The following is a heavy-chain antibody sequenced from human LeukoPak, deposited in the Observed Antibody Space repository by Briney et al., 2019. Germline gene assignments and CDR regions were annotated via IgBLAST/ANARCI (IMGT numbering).Heavy chain of an antibody. CDR2: ISYDGSNK. CDR1: GFTSNSYA. Sequence: GGSLRLSCAASGFTSNSYAMHWVRQAPGKGLEWVAVISYDGSNKYYADSVKGRFTISRDNSKNTLYLQMNSLRAEDTAVYYCAREGGNSLYYFDYWGQGTLVTVSS. D-gene: IGHD4-23*01. J-gene: IGHJ4*02. V-gene: IGHV3-30*04. CDR3: AREGGNSLYYFDY.